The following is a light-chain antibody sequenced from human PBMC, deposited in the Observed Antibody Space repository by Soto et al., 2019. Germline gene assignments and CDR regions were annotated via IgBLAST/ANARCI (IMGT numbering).Light chain of an antibody. CDR2: KIS. CDR1: QSLVHRDGNTY. J-gene: IGKJ1*01. Sequence: DIVMTPTPLSSVVTVGQPASISCRSSQSLVHRDGNTYLSWLHQRPGQPPRLLIYKISNRFFGVPDRFSGSGAGTDFTLKISRVEAEDVGVYYCMQATQFPRTFGQGTKVEIK. CDR3: MQATQFPRT. V-gene: IGKV2-24*01.